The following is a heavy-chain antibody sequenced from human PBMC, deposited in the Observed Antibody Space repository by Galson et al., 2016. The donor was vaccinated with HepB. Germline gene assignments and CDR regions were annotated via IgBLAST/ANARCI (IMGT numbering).Heavy chain of an antibody. Sequence: SLRLSCAASGFTFSGYIMTWVRQSPGKGLEWVSAIRGSGGSTYYADSVKGRFTISRDDSKNMLYLQMNSLRAEDTALYYCAKSMSPTWNELAYWGQGALVTVSS. CDR1: GFTFSGYI. D-gene: IGHD1-1*01. CDR2: IRGSGGST. J-gene: IGHJ4*02. V-gene: IGHV3-23*01. CDR3: AKSMSPTWNELAY.